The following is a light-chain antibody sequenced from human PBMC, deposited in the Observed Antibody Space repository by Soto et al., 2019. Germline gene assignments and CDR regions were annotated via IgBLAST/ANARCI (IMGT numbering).Light chain of an antibody. V-gene: IGKV1-39*01. CDR2: AAT. CDR3: QQNFNFPRT. CDR1: QTIDTY. J-gene: IGKJ1*01. Sequence: DIQLTQSPSPLSASVGDRVTITCRASQTIDTYVNWYQHKPGTAPKVLIYAATYLQNGVPSRFSGTGSGADFTLTISSLQPEDFATYYCQQNFNFPRTFGQGTKVDIK.